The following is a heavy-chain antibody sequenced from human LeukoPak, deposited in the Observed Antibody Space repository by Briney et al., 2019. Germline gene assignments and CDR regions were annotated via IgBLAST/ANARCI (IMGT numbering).Heavy chain of an antibody. V-gene: IGHV1-18*01. CDR2: ISTYNGNT. J-gene: IGHJ4*02. Sequence: GASVKVSCKASDYTFTSNGISWVRQAPGQGLEWMGWISTYNGNTNYAQKLRGRVTMTTDTSTSTVYMGLRSLRSDDTAVYYCARDLRVGPTVFDYWGQGTLVTVSS. CDR3: ARDLRVGPTVFDY. D-gene: IGHD1-26*01. CDR1: DYTFTSNG.